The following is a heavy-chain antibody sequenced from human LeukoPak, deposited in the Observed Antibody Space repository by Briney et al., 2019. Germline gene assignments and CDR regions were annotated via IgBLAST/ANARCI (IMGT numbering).Heavy chain of an antibody. Sequence: PSETLSLTCTVSGGSISSYYWSWIRQPPGRGLEWIGYIYYSGSTNYNPSLNSRVTISVDTSKNQFSLKLSSVTAADTAVYYCARGGRAVAGIGYWGQGTLVTVSS. D-gene: IGHD6-19*01. CDR3: ARGGRAVAGIGY. CDR1: GGSISSYY. V-gene: IGHV4-59*01. J-gene: IGHJ4*02. CDR2: IYYSGST.